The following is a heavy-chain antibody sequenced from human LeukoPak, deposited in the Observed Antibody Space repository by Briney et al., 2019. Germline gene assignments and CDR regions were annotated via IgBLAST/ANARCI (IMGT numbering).Heavy chain of an antibody. V-gene: IGHV4-34*01. J-gene: IGHJ5*02. D-gene: IGHD3-3*01. CDR2: INFSGST. CDR1: GGSLGGYF. Sequence: PSETLSLTCAVHGGSLGGYFWSWIRQSPGKGLEWIGEINFSGSTYNNPSLKSRVAMSIDTSKNQFSLNLASVTAADTAVYYCARSPAAYYDFWSGYSPWGQGTLVTVSS. CDR3: ARSPAAYYDFWSGYSP.